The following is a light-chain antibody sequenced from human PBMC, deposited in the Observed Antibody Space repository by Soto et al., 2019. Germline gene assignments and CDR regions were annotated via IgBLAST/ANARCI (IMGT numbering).Light chain of an antibody. J-gene: IGKJ4*01. CDR1: QTIRSH. CDR2: GAS. V-gene: IGKV1-39*01. Sequence: DIQMTQSPSSLSASVGDRVTITCRAGQTIRSHLNWYQQKSGRAPKLLIYGASNLQSGFPSRFSGSGSGTHFTLTISILQPADFAIYYSQPSYISALTFGGGNEVPIK. CDR3: QPSYISALT.